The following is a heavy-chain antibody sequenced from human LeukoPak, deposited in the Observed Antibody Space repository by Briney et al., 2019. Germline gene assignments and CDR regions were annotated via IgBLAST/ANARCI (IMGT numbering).Heavy chain of an antibody. J-gene: IGHJ4*02. V-gene: IGHV3-74*01. Sequence: PGGSLRLSCAASGFTFSSYWMHWVRQAPGKGLVWVSRINSDGSRDGSSTNYADSVKGRFTISRDNAKKTLYLQMNSLRAEDTAVYYCARGAYTSGWYVDYWGQGTLVTVSS. D-gene: IGHD6-19*01. CDR2: INSDGSRDGSST. CDR1: GFTFSSYW. CDR3: ARGAYTSGWYVDY.